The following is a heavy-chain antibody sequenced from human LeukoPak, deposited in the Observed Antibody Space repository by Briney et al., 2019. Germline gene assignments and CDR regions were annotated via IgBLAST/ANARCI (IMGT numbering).Heavy chain of an antibody. CDR1: GFTFSSYA. Sequence: PGASLRLSCAASGFTFSSYAMSWVRQAPGKGLEWVSAISGSGGSTYYADSVEGRFTISRDNSKNTLYLQMNSLRAEDTAVYYCAKDIGGSYHSFDYWGQGTLVTVSS. J-gene: IGHJ4*02. V-gene: IGHV3-23*01. CDR3: AKDIGGSYHSFDY. D-gene: IGHD1-26*01. CDR2: ISGSGGST.